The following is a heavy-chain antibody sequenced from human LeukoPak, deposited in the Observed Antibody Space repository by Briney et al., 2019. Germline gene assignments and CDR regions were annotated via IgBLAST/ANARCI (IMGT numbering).Heavy chain of an antibody. V-gene: IGHV1-2*02. Sequence: ASVKVSCKASGYTFTSYGISWVRQAPGQGLEWMGWINPNSGGTNYAQKFQGRVTMTRDTSISTAYMELSRLRSDDTAVYYCARDLENCSSTSCYRPVLGYYMDVWGKGTTVTVSS. CDR2: INPNSGGT. CDR1: GYTFTSYG. D-gene: IGHD2-2*02. CDR3: ARDLENCSSTSCYRPVLGYYMDV. J-gene: IGHJ6*03.